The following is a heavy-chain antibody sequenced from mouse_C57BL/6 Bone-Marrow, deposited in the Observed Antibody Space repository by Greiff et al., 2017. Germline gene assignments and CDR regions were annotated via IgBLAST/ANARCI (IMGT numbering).Heavy chain of an antibody. CDR2: INYDGSST. V-gene: IGHV5-16*01. Sequence: EVQVVESEGGLVQPGSSMKLSCTASGFTFSDYYMAWVRQVPEKGLEWVANINYDGSSTYYLDSLKSRFIISRDNAKNILYLQMSSLKSEDTATYYCAREDGPPPWFAYWGQGTLVTVSA. CDR3: AREDGPPPWFAY. D-gene: IGHD2-3*01. J-gene: IGHJ3*01. CDR1: GFTFSDYY.